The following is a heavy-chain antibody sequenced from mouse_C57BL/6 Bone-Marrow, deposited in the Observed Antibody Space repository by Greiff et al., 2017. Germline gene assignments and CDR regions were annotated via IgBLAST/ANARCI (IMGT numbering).Heavy chain of an antibody. Sequence: EVQLQQSGPELVKPGASVKISCKASGYTFTDYYMNWVKQSHGKSLEWIGDINPNNGGTSYNQKFKGKATLTVDKSSSTAYMELRSLTSEDSAVYYCARGRWLEAMDYWGQGTSVTVSS. CDR2: INPNNGGT. CDR1: GYTFTDYY. D-gene: IGHD2-3*01. CDR3: ARGRWLEAMDY. J-gene: IGHJ4*01. V-gene: IGHV1-26*01.